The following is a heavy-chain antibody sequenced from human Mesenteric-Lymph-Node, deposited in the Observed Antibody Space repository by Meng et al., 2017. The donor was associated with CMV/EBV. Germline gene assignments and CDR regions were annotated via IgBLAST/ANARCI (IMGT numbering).Heavy chain of an antibody. CDR2: MSHDGNSR. V-gene: IGHV3-30-3*01. CDR1: GFSFTTDA. D-gene: IGHD2-2*01. J-gene: IGHJ5*02. Sequence: GESLKISCAASGFSFTTDAMHWVRQAPGKGLEWVAVMSHDGNSRIYSHSVSGRFTISRDNSMNTLYLEMNSLRNEDTAVYYCARDFAMYPLFDPWGQGTLVTVSS. CDR3: ARDFAMYPLFDP.